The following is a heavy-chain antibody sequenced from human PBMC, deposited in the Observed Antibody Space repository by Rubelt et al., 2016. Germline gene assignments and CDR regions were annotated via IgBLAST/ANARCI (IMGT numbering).Heavy chain of an antibody. V-gene: IGHV4-39*07. D-gene: IGHD6-13*01. J-gene: IGHJ2*01. Sequence: QLQESGPGLVKPSETLSLTCTVSSGSISSSRFSWGWVRQPPGKGLEWIGTIFYTENTYYNPSLKSRGTIALDTSKKQFSRKLNSVTAADTAVYYCARDGRRIAAPQNFWFFDLWGRGTLVTVSS. CDR2: IFYTENT. CDR3: ARDGRRIAAPQNFWFFDL. CDR1: SGSISSSRFS.